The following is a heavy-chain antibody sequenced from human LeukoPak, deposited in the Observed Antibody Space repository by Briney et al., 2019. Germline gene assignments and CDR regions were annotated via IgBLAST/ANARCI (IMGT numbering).Heavy chain of an antibody. J-gene: IGHJ4*02. CDR2: IYSGGYT. D-gene: IGHD4-23*01. Sequence: GGSLRLSCAASGLTVSSTYMSWVRQAPGKGLEWVSVIYSGGYTYYADSVKGRFTISRDNSKNTLYLQMNSLRAEDTAVYYCAKWRAYGGPPDYWGQGTLVTVSS. CDR3: AKWRAYGGPPDY. CDR1: GLTVSSTY. V-gene: IGHV3-53*01.